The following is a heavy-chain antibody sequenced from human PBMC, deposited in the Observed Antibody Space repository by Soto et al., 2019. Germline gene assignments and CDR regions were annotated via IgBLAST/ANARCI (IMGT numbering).Heavy chain of an antibody. V-gene: IGHV3-30*18. CDR2: ISYDGSNK. J-gene: IGHJ4*02. Sequence: PGGSLRLSCAASGFTFSSYGMHWVRQAPGKGLEWVAVISYDGSNKYYADSVKGRFTISRDNSKNTLYLQMNSLRAEDTAVYYCAKDRYNWNDGMFDYWGQGTLVTVSS. CDR3: AKDRYNWNDGMFDY. D-gene: IGHD1-1*01. CDR1: GFTFSSYG.